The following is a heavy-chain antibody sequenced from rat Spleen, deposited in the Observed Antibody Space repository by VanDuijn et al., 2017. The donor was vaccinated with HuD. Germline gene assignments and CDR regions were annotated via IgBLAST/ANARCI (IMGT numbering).Heavy chain of an antibody. CDR1: GFTFTDYG. D-gene: IGHD1-6*01. V-gene: IGHV5-34*01. Sequence: EVQLVESGGGLVQPGRSLKLSCVASGFTFTDYGMNWIRQAPGKGLEWVAYISKSSGTIDYADTVKGRFTISRDNAKNTLYLQLSSLRSEDTALYYCASLLYTSEYYYLLGDYWGQGVMVTVSS. CDR3: ASLLYTSEYYYLLGDY. CDR2: ISKSSGTI. J-gene: IGHJ2*01.